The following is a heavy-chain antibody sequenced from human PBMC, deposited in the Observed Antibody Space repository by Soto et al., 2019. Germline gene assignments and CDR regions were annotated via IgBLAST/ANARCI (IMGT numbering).Heavy chain of an antibody. D-gene: IGHD3-10*01. CDR1: GYTFTSYG. J-gene: IGHJ5*02. CDR2: ISAYNGNT. V-gene: IGHV1-18*01. Sequence: QFQLVQYGAEVKKPGASVKVSCKASGYTFTSYGISLVRQAPGQGLEWMGWISAYNGNTNYAQKLKGRVTMTTDTSTRTAYMELSSLRADDTAVYYCARATPMYYGSETGWFDPWGQGTLVTVSS. CDR3: ARATPMYYGSETGWFDP.